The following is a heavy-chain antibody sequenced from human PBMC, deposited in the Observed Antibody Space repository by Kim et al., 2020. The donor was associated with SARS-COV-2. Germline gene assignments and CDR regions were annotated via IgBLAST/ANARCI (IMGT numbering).Heavy chain of an antibody. CDR2: ISYDGSNK. CDR3: ATPIESRGGAFDY. Sequence: GGSLRLSCAASGFTFSSYAMHWVRQAPGKWLEWVAVISYDGSNKYYADSVKGRFTISRDNSKNTLYLQMNSLRAADTAVYYCATPIESRGGAFDYWGQGT. J-gene: IGHJ4*02. D-gene: IGHD1-26*01. CDR1: GFTFSSYA. V-gene: IGHV3-30-3*01.